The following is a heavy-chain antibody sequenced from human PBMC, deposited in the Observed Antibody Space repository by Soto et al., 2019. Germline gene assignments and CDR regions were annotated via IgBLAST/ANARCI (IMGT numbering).Heavy chain of an antibody. CDR3: ARYSSSSSRFDY. CDR1: VYTFTSYS. V-gene: IGHV1-46*03. Sequence: SVKISCKASVYTFTSYSMHWVRQAPGQGLEWMGIINPSGGSTSYAQKFQGRVTMTRDTSTSTVYMELSSLRSEDTAVYYCARYSSSSSRFDYWGQGTLVTVSS. J-gene: IGHJ4*02. CDR2: INPSGGST. D-gene: IGHD6-6*01.